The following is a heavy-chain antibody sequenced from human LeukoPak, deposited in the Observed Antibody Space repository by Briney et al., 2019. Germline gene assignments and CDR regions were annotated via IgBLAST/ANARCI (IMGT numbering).Heavy chain of an antibody. V-gene: IGHV1-8*03. Sequence: ASVKVSCKASGYTFTSYDINWVRQATGQGLEWMGWMNPNSGNTGYAQKFQGRVTITRNTSISTAYMELSSLRSEDTAVYYCARVGSSSWGAPFDYWGQGTLVTVSS. J-gene: IGHJ4*02. CDR3: ARVGSSSWGAPFDY. CDR2: MNPNSGNT. CDR1: GYTFTSYD. D-gene: IGHD6-13*01.